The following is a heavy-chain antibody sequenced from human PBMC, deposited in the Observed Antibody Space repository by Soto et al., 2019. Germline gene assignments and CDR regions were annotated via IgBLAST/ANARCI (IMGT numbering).Heavy chain of an antibody. CDR3: ARAYCSFTSCPPGGY. D-gene: IGHD2-2*01. Sequence: QVQLVQSGTEVKKPGASVRVSCKASGYTFSNYAMHWVRQAPGQRLEWMGWINAGNGNTKYSQKFQGRVTITRDTSANIVYREVSSLNSEDTAVFYCARAYCSFTSCPPGGYWGQGTLVTVSS. CDR2: INAGNGNT. J-gene: IGHJ4*02. CDR1: GYTFSNYA. V-gene: IGHV1-3*01.